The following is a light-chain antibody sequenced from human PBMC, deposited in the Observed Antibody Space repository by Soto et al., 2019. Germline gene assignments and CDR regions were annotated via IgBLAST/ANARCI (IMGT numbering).Light chain of an antibody. J-gene: IGLJ1*01. CDR1: SSDVGGYNY. CDR3: CSYAGIPRYV. V-gene: IGLV2-11*01. CDR2: DVS. Sequence: QSALTQPRSVSGSPGQSVTISCTGTSSDVGGYNYVSWYQQHPGKAPKVMIYDVSERPLGVPARFSGAKSGDAASLTVSGLKAADEADCFCCSYAGIPRYVLATGTKLAVL.